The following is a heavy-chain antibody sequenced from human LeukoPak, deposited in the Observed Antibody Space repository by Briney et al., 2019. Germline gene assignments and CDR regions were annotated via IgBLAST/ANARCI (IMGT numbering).Heavy chain of an antibody. CDR1: GFTFSSYS. CDR3: ARADYDFWSGYSNFDY. CDR2: ISSSSSYI. D-gene: IGHD3-3*01. V-gene: IGHV3-21*01. J-gene: IGHJ4*02. Sequence: GGSLRLSCAASGFTFSSYSMNWVRQAPGKGLEWVSSISSSSSYIYYADSVKGRFTISRDNAKNSPYLQMNSLRAEDTAVYYCARADYDFWSGYSNFDYWGQGTLVTVSS.